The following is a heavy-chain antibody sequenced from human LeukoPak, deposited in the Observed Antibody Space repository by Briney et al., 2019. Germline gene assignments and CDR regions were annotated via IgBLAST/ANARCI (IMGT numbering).Heavy chain of an antibody. J-gene: IGHJ3*02. Sequence: ASVKVSCKASGYTFTGYYMHWVRQATGQGLEWMGWINPNSGGTNYAQKFQGRVTMTRDTSISTAYMELSRLRSDDTAVYYCAKSIGGYYDSSKAFDIWGQGTMVTVSS. CDR1: GYTFTGYY. D-gene: IGHD3-22*01. CDR2: INPNSGGT. V-gene: IGHV1-2*02. CDR3: AKSIGGYYDSSKAFDI.